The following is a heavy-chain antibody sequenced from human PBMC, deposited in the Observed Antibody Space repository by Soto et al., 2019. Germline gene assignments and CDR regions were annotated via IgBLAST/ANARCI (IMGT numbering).Heavy chain of an antibody. Sequence: ASVKVSCKASGYTFTSYAMHWVRQAPGQRLEWMGWINAGNGNTKYSQKFQGRVTITADESTSTAYMELSSLRSEDTAVYYCARVRSGVAAAGTTIDYWGQGTLVTVSS. CDR2: INAGNGNT. CDR1: GYTFTSYA. J-gene: IGHJ4*02. D-gene: IGHD6-13*01. CDR3: ARVRSGVAAAGTTIDY. V-gene: IGHV1-3*01.